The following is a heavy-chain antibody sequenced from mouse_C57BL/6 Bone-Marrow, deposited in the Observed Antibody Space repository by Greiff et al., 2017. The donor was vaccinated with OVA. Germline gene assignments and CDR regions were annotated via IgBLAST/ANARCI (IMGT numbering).Heavy chain of an antibody. D-gene: IGHD1-1*01. CDR1: GYAFSSSW. V-gene: IGHV1-82*01. Sequence: LQESGPELVKPGASVKISCKASGYAFSSSWMNWVKQRPGKGLEWIGRIYPGDGDTNYNGKFKGKATLTADKSSSTAYMQLSSLTSEDSAVYFCARSSNYFDYWGQGTTLTVSS. CDR2: IYPGDGDT. J-gene: IGHJ2*01. CDR3: ARSSNYFDY.